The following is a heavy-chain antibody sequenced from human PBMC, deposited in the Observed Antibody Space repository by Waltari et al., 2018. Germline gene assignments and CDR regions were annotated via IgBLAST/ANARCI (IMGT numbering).Heavy chain of an antibody. CDR3: ARMVLGIIYFDY. CDR1: GGSISSHY. V-gene: IGHV4-59*11. J-gene: IGHJ4*02. D-gene: IGHD7-27*01. Sequence: QVQLQESGPGLVKPSETLSLTCTVSGGSISSHYWSWIRQPPGKGLEWIGYIYYSGSTNYNPSLKSRVTISVDTSKNQFSLKLSSVTAADTAVYYCARMVLGIIYFDYWGQGTLVTVSS. CDR2: IYYSGST.